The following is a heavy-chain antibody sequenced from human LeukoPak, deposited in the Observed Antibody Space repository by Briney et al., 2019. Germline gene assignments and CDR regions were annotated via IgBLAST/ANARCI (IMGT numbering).Heavy chain of an antibody. J-gene: IGHJ4*02. CDR2: IIPIFGTA. V-gene: IGHV1-69*05. CDR1: GGTFSSYA. D-gene: IGHD6-6*01. CDR3: ARVVVAARPSPDY. Sequence: ASVKVSCKASGGTFSSYAISWVRQAPGQGLEWMGGIIPIFGTANYAQKFQGRVTITTDESTSTAYMELSSLRSDDTAVYYCARVVVAARPSPDYWGQGTLVTVSS.